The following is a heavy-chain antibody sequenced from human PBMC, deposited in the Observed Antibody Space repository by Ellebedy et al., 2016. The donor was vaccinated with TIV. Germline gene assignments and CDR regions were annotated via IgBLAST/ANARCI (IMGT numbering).Heavy chain of an antibody. CDR3: AKFIVVVPAAISHIDY. V-gene: IGHV3-23*01. CDR2: ISGSGGST. J-gene: IGHJ4*02. D-gene: IGHD2-2*01. CDR1: GFTFSSYA. Sequence: GESLKISXAASGFTFSSYAMSWVRQAPGKGLEWVSAISGSGGSTYYADSVKGRFTISRDNSKNTLYLQMNSLRAEDTAVYYCAKFIVVVPAAISHIDYWGQGTLVTVSS.